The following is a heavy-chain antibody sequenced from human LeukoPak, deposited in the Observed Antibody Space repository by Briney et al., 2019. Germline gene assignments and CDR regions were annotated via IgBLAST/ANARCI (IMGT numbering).Heavy chain of an antibody. D-gene: IGHD5-18*01. V-gene: IGHV4-34*01. CDR3: ARGLVDTAMIRLDY. J-gene: IGHJ4*02. Sequence: ASETLSLTCAVYGGSFSGYYWSWIRQPPGKGLEWIGQINHSGGTNYNPSLKSRVTISVDTSKNQFSLRLSSVTAADTAVYYCARGLVDTAMIRLDYWGQGTLVTVSS. CDR2: INHSGGT. CDR1: GGSFSGYY.